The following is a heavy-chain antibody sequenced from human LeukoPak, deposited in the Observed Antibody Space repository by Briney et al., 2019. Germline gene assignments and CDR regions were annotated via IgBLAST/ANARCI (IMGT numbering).Heavy chain of an antibody. J-gene: IGHJ3*02. CDR2: INPSGGST. CDR1: GGTFSKYT. V-gene: IGHV1-46*01. CDR3: ARATENDAFDI. Sequence: ASVKVSCKASGGTFSKYTISWVRQRPGQGLEWMGIINPSGGSTSYAQKFQGRVTMTRDTSTSTVYMELSSLRSEDTAVYYCARATENDAFDIWGQGTMVTVSS.